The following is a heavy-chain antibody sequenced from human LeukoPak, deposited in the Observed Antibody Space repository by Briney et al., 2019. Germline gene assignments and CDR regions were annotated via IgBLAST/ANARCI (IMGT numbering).Heavy chain of an antibody. V-gene: IGHV4-59*10. CDR1: GGSFSGYY. CDR3: ARATSYYGDYAPYYYMDV. CDR2: IYTSGST. D-gene: IGHD4-17*01. J-gene: IGHJ6*03. Sequence: SETLSLTCAVYGGSFSGYYWSWIRQPAGKGLEWIGRIYTSGSTNYNPSLKSRVTISVDTSKNQFSLKLSSVTAADTAVYYCARATSYYGDYAPYYYMDVWGKGTTVTISS.